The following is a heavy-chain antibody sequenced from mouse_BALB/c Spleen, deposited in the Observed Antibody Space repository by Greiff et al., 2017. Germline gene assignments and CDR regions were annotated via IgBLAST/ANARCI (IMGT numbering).Heavy chain of an antibody. CDR2: IRNKANGYTT. J-gene: IGHJ3*01. CDR3: ARDLITTVVAPFAY. D-gene: IGHD1-1*01. V-gene: IGHV7-3*02. CDR1: GFTFTDYY. Sequence: EVKLQESGGGLVQPGGSLRLSCATSGFTFTDYYMSWVRQPPGKALEWLGFIRNKANGYTTEYSASVKGRFTISRDNSQSILYLQMNTLRAEDSATYYCARDLITTVVAPFAYWGQGTLVTVSA.